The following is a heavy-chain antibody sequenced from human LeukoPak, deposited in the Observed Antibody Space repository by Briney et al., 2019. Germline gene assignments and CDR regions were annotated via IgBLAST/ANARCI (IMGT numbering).Heavy chain of an antibody. CDR2: ISGSGGST. CDR1: GFTFSSYA. V-gene: IGHV3-23*01. Sequence: GGSLRLPCAASGFTFSSYAMSWVRQAPGKGLEWVSAISGSGGSTYYADSVKGRFTISRDNSENTLYLQMNSLRAEDTAVYYCAKRPTNSGSYFTVIYYFDYWGQGTLVTVSS. CDR3: AKRPTNSGSYFTVIYYFDY. D-gene: IGHD1-26*01. J-gene: IGHJ4*02.